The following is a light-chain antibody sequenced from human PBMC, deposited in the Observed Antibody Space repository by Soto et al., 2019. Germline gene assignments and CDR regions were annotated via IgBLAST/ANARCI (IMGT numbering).Light chain of an antibody. J-gene: IGLJ1*01. CDR2: EVT. Sequence: QSALTQPASVSGSPGQSITITCTGTSSDVGADKYVSWYQQHPGKAPQLMIYEVTNRPSGVSNRFSGPKSGNTASLTISGLQAEDEGDYYCSSYASNTYVFGTGTKRTVL. CDR1: SSDVGADKY. V-gene: IGLV2-14*01. CDR3: SSYASNTYV.